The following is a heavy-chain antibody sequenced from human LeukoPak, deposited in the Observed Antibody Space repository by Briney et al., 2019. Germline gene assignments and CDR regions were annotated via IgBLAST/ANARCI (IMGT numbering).Heavy chain of an antibody. D-gene: IGHD1-26*01. CDR1: GFTFSSYA. CDR2: ISGRGGST. Sequence: PGGSLRLSCAASGFTFSSYAMSWVRQAPGKGREWVSAISGRGGSTYYADSVKGGLTISRDNSNNTLYLQMNSLSAEDTAVYYCAKDYSGSYLRAYNWFDPWGQGTLVTVSS. J-gene: IGHJ5*02. CDR3: AKDYSGSYLRAYNWFDP. V-gene: IGHV3-23*01.